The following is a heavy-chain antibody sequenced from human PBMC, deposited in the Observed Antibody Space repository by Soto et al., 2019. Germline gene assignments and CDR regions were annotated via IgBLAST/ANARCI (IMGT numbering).Heavy chain of an antibody. V-gene: IGHV1-58*02. CDR1: GFTFTSSA. D-gene: IGHD3-10*01. J-gene: IGHJ5*02. CDR2: IVVGSGNT. Sequence: GASVKVSCKASGFTFTSSAMQWERQARGQRLEWIGWIVVGSGNTNYAQKFQERVTITRDMSTSTAYMELSSLRSEDTAVYYCAADLYYGSGSYYAVNWFDPWGQGTLVTVSS. CDR3: AADLYYGSGSYYAVNWFDP.